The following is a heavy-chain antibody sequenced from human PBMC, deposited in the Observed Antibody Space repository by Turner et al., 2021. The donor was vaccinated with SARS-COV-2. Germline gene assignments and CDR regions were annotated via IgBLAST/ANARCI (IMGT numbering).Heavy chain of an antibody. CDR2: IYTSGST. V-gene: IGHV4-61*02. J-gene: IGHJ5*02. Sequence: QVQLQESGPGLVKPSQTLSLTCTVSGGSISSGSYYWSWIRQPAGKGLEWIGRIYTSGSTNYNPSLKSRVTISVDTSKNQFSLKLSSVTAADTAVYYRVIQLYAYNWFDPWGQGTLVTVSS. CDR1: GGSISSGSYY. CDR3: VIQLYAYNWFDP. D-gene: IGHD5-18*01.